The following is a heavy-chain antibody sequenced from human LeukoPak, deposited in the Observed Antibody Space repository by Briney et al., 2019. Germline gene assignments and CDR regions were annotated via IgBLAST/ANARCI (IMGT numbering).Heavy chain of an antibody. D-gene: IGHD6-19*01. Sequence: GGSLRLSCAASGFTFTNYAMSWVRQAPGKGLEWVSSISSSSSYIYYADSVKGRFTISRDNAKNSLYLQMNSLRAEDTAVYYCARGQWIAVAGKMGYWGQGTLVTVSS. V-gene: IGHV3-21*01. CDR1: GFTFTNYA. CDR2: ISSSSSYI. CDR3: ARGQWIAVAGKMGY. J-gene: IGHJ4*02.